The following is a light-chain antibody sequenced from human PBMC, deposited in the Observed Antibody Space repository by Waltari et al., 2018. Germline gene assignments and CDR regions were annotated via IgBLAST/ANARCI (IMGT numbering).Light chain of an antibody. CDR1: QSVSIN. V-gene: IGKV3-15*01. Sequence: EVVMPQSPATLSVFPGERATLSCRASQSVSINLAWYQQKPGQAPRLLIYDASTRATGIPARFSGSGSGTESTLTISSLQSEDFANYYCQQYNDWHLITFGQGTRLEIK. CDR3: QQYNDWHLIT. CDR2: DAS. J-gene: IGKJ5*01.